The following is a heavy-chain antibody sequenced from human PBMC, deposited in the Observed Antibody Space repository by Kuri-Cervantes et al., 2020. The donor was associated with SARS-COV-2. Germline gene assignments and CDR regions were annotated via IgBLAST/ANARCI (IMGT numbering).Heavy chain of an antibody. V-gene: IGHV3-30*04. CDR1: GFTFSSYA. D-gene: IGHD7-27*01. CDR3: ARDLRMGKSLDY. CDR2: ISYDGRNK. J-gene: IGHJ4*02. Sequence: GESLKISCAASGFTFSSYAMHWVRQAPGKGLEWVAVISYDGRNKYYADSVKGRFTISRVNSKNTLYLQMNSLRAEDTAVYYCARDLRMGKSLDYWGQGTLVTVSS.